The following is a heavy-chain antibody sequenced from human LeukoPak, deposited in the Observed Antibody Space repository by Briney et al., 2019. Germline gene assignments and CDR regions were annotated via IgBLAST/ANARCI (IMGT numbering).Heavy chain of an antibody. CDR2: TYYRSQWYN. D-gene: IGHD2/OR15-2a*01. CDR3: ARDLNRQPNF. Sequence: SQTLSLTCAISGDSVSSNSAAWNWIRQSPCRGLEWLGRTYYRSQWYNDYAVSVKSRITIHPDTSKNQFSLHLNSVTPEDTAVYYCARDLNRQPNFWGQGTLVTVSS. J-gene: IGHJ4*02. V-gene: IGHV6-1*01. CDR1: GDSVSSNSAA.